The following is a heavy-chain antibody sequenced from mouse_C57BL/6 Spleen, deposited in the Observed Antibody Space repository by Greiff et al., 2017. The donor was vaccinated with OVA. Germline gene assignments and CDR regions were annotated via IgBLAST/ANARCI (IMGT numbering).Heavy chain of an antibody. J-gene: IGHJ1*03. CDR3: ARHEDRGFITRSGGYFDV. CDR1: GYTFTEYT. CDR2: FYPGSGSI. V-gene: IGHV1-62-2*01. D-gene: IGHD1-1*01. Sequence: QVQLKQSGAELVKPGASVKLSCKASGYTFTEYTIHWVKQRSGQGLEWIGWFYPGSGSIKYNEKFKDKATLTADKSSSTVYMELSRLTSEDSAVYFCARHEDRGFITRSGGYFDVWGTGTTVTVSS.